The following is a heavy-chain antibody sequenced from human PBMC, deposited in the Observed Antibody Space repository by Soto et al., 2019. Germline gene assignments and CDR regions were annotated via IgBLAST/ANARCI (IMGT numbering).Heavy chain of an antibody. V-gene: IGHV3-74*01. D-gene: IGHD3-3*01. Sequence: EVQLVESGGGLVQPGGSLRLSCAASGFTFSGSWMHWVLQAPGKGLVWVSRINGDGSGTSYADLVKGRFTISRDDVKKTLFPQMNGLRSENQAFFYFGRRIFGSGTANDYWGQGTLVNLPS. J-gene: IGHJ4*01. CDR1: GFTFSGSW. CDR2: INGDGSGT. CDR3: GRRIFGSGTANDY.